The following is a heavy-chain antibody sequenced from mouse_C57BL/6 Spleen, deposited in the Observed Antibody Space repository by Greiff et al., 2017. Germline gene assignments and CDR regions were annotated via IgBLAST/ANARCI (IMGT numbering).Heavy chain of an antibody. J-gene: IGHJ4*01. V-gene: IGHV3-6*01. D-gene: IGHD2-4*01. CDR2: ISYDGSN. CDR3: ARASYDYDYAMDY. CDR1: GYSITSGYY. Sequence: EVKLVESGPGLVKPSQSLSLTCSVTGYSITSGYYWNWIRQFPGNKLEWMGYISYDGSNNYNPSLKNRISITRDTSKNQFFLKLNSVTTEDTATYYCARASYDYDYAMDYWGQGTSVTVSS.